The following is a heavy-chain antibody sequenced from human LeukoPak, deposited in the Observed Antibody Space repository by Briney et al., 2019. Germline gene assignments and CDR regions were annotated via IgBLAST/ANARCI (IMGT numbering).Heavy chain of an antibody. CDR3: ARELVVVVAAATEEGCGMDV. D-gene: IGHD2-15*01. V-gene: IGHV3-30-3*01. CDR1: GFTFSSYA. CDR2: ISYDGSNK. J-gene: IGHJ6*02. Sequence: GGSLSLSCAASGFTFSSYAMHWVRQAPGKGLEWVAVISYDGSNKYYADSVKGRFTISRDNSKNTLYLQMNSLRAEDTAVYYCARELVVVVAAATEEGCGMDVWGQGTTVTVSS.